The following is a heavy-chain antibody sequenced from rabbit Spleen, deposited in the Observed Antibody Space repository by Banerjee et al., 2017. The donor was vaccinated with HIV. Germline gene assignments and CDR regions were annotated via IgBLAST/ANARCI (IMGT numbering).Heavy chain of an antibody. D-gene: IGHD2-1*01. CDR1: GFSFSTSYY. CDR3: ARADDYGGYVLAVKL. CDR2: IYTSSSGIT. Sequence: QSLEESGGDLVKPGASLTLTCTASGFSFSTSYYMCWVRQAPGKGLEWIACIYTSSSGITYYASWVNGRFTISKTSSTTVTLQMTSLTAADTATYFCARADDYGGYVLAVKLWGPGTLVTVS. J-gene: IGHJ4*01. V-gene: IGHV1S40*01.